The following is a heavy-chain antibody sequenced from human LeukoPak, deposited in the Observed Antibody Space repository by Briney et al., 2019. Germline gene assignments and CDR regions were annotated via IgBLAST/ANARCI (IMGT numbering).Heavy chain of an antibody. CDR3: AKDRHFFASRTYGIDY. J-gene: IGHJ4*02. V-gene: IGHV3-23*01. CDR2: ISGGGGST. Sequence: PGGSLRLSCTVSGFTFNNYAMNWVRQAPGKGLEWVSIISGGGGSTSYADSVRGRSTISRDSSKNTLYLQMHSLRAEDTAVYYCAKDRHFFASRTYGIDYWGQGTLVTVSS. CDR1: GFTFNNYA. D-gene: IGHD2/OR15-2a*01.